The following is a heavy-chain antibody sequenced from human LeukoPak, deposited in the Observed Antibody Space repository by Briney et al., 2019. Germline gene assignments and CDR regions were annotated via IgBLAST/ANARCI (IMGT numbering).Heavy chain of an antibody. D-gene: IGHD3-3*01. CDR2: IYYSGST. CDR1: GRSLTSRGYY. V-gene: IGHV4-31*03. CDR3: ARDSTIFGVVRAFDI. J-gene: IGHJ3*02. Sequence: SDTLSLTCTVSGRSLTSRGYYWTWIRQHPGKGLERIGYIYYSGSTYYTPSLKSRATISVDTSKNQFSLKLSSVTAADTAVYYCARDSTIFGVVRAFDIWGQGTMVTVSS.